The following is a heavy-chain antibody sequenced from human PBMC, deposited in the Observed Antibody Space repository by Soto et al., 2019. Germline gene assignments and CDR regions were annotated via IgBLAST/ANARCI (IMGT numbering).Heavy chain of an antibody. D-gene: IGHD6-19*01. V-gene: IGHV1-18*01. Sequence: QVQLVQSGGEVKKPGASVKVSCKASGDTVTKYGISWVRQAPGQGLEWLGWISFYNGHTNYALKFQDRITFTTGTTTRTASMDLRSLTSDYTAVYYCASATSIAVAGKETWGQGTLVTVSS. CDR2: ISFYNGHT. CDR3: ASATSIAVAGKET. CDR1: GDTVTKYG. J-gene: IGHJ4*02.